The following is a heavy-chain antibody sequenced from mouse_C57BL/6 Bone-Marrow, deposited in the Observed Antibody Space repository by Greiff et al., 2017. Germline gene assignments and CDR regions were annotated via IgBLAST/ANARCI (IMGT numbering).Heavy chain of an antibody. CDR3: ARGSSYGGYYFDS. CDR1: GYTFTSYW. J-gene: IGHJ2*01. V-gene: IGHV1-64*01. Sequence: QVQLQQPGAELVKPGASVKLSCKASGYTFTSYWMHWVKQRPGQGLEWIGMIHPNSGSTNYNEKFKSKATLTVDKSSSTAYMQLSSLTSEDSAVYYCARGSSYGGYYFDSWGQGATLTASS. CDR2: IHPNSGST. D-gene: IGHD1-1*01.